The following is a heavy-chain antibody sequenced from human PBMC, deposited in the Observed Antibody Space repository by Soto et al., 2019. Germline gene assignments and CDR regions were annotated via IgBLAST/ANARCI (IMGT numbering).Heavy chain of an antibody. Sequence: PGESLKISCKASGYSFPSYWVAWVRQMPGKGLEWMGIIYPGDSDARYSPSFQGQVTISRDNSKNTLYLQMNSLRAEDTAVYYCAKDKPPLRGIDDAFDIWGQGTMVTVSS. D-gene: IGHD3-16*02. CDR3: AKDKPPLRGIDDAFDI. V-gene: IGHV5-51*01. J-gene: IGHJ3*02. CDR2: IYPGDSDA. CDR1: GYSFPSYW.